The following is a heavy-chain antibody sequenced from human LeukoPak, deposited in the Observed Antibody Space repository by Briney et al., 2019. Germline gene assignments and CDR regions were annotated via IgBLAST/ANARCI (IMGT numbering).Heavy chain of an antibody. D-gene: IGHD6-6*01. V-gene: IGHV3-23*01. CDR3: AKEASRGFDI. CDR2: ISGSGSIS. Sequence: GGSLRLFCTASGFTFTNYAMNWVRQAPGKGLEWVSTISGSGSISYYADSVKGRFTISRDDSKNTLYLQMNSLRADDTAVYYCAKEASRGFDIWGQGTMVTVSS. CDR1: GFTFTNYA. J-gene: IGHJ3*02.